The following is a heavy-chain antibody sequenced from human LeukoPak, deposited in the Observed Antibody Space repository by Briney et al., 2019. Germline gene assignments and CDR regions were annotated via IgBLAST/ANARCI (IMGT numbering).Heavy chain of an antibody. D-gene: IGHD1-26*01. V-gene: IGHV3-21*01. J-gene: IGHJ4*02. Sequence: GGSLRLSCAASGFIFSSYSMNWVRQAPGKGLEWVSSISSSSSYINYADSLKGRFSISRDNSKNTLYLQMNSLRAEDTAVYYCSRGEGSGTFWGQGTLVTVSS. CDR1: GFIFSSYS. CDR3: SRGEGSGTF. CDR2: ISSSSSYI.